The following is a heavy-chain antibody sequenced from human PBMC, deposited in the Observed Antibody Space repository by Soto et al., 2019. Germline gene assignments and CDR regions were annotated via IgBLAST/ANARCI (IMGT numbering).Heavy chain of an antibody. J-gene: IGHJ3*02. V-gene: IGHV1-69*06. CDR1: GGTLSDHG. D-gene: IGHD3-10*01. CDR2: TIPVFDTA. Sequence: QVQLEQSGAEVKKPGSSVKVSCKASGGTLSDHGVSWLRQAPGQGLEWVGGTIPVFDTAKYAQKFQGRVTIAADKSTNIAYMELSSLRSEDTAVYYCARGVYGSGNYYTGPSAFDIWGQGTMVIVSS. CDR3: ARGVYGSGNYYTGPSAFDI.